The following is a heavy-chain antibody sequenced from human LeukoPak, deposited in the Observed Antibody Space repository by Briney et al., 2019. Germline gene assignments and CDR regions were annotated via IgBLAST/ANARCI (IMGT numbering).Heavy chain of an antibody. CDR2: ISSSSSYI. CDR3: TRDRDYGDYRGLDAFDI. CDR1: GFTFSSYS. D-gene: IGHD4-17*01. V-gene: IGHV3-21*01. Sequence: GGSLRLSCAASGFTFSSYSMNWVRQAPRKGLEWVSSISSSSSYIYYADSVKGRFTISRDNAKNSLYLQMNSLRAEDTAVYYCTRDRDYGDYRGLDAFDIWGQGTMVTVSS. J-gene: IGHJ3*02.